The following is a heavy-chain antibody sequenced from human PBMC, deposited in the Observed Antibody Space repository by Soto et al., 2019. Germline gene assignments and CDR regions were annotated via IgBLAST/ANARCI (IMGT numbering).Heavy chain of an antibody. CDR1: GYTFTKYG. V-gene: IGHV1-18*01. Sequence: QVQLVQSGAEVKKPGASVKVSCKASGYTFTKYGFSWVRQAPGQGLEWMGWISAYNGNTNYVHKFQDRVTLTTDTYTSTAYMELRSLRSDDTAVYYCARDTRYSSTWVDFWGQGALVTVSS. CDR2: ISAYNGNT. D-gene: IGHD5-18*01. CDR3: ARDTRYSSTWVDF. J-gene: IGHJ4*02.